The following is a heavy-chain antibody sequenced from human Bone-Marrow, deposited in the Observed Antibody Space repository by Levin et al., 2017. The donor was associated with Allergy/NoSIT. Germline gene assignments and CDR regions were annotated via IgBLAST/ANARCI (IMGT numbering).Heavy chain of an antibody. V-gene: IGHV4-30-2*01. CDR3: ARHRRYSSSWYDPFDWFDP. J-gene: IGHJ5*02. CDR1: GGSISSGGYS. D-gene: IGHD6-13*01. Sequence: SETLSLTCAVSGGSISSGGYSWSWIRQPPGKGLEWIGYIYHSGSTYYNPSLKSRVTISVDRSKNQFSLKLSSVTAADTAVYYCARHRRYSSSWYDPFDWFDPWGQGTLVTVSS. CDR2: IYHSGST.